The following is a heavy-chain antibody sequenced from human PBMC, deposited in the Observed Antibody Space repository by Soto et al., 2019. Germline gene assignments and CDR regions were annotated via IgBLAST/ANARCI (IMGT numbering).Heavy chain of an antibody. CDR2: IYHSGST. Sequence: SETLSLTCAVYGGSFSGYYWSSIRQPPGTGLEWIGEIYHSGSTNYNPSLKSRVTISLAKSKNQLSLKLTSVTAADSAGYYCARDDHVVLVPTSRGALDVWGQGTTVTVSS. J-gene: IGHJ6*02. CDR1: GGSFSGYY. V-gene: IGHV4-34*01. D-gene: IGHD2-2*01. CDR3: ARDDHVVLVPTSRGALDV.